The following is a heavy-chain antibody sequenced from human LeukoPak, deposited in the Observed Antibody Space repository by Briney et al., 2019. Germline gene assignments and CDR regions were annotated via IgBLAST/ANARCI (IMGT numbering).Heavy chain of an antibody. D-gene: IGHD3-22*01. V-gene: IGHV3-30*04. CDR3: ARGRVSRPMTPPDY. J-gene: IGHJ4*02. CDR2: ISYDGTKK. CDR1: GFTFSSYV. Sequence: PGRSLRLSCAASGFTFSSYVMHWVRQAPGKGLEWMAVISYDGTKKYYADSVKGRFTISRDNFKNVLYLQMNSLRAEDTAVYYCARGRVSRPMTPPDYWGQGTLVTVSS.